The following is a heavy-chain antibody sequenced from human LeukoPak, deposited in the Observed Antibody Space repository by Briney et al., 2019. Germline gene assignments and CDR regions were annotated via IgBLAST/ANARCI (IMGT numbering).Heavy chain of an antibody. D-gene: IGHD3-22*01. CDR2: ISGSGGST. CDR1: EFTFSNYA. CDR3: AKSLALLVVTSVDY. J-gene: IGHJ4*02. V-gene: IGHV3-23*01. Sequence: PGGSLRLSCAASEFTFSNYAMSWVRQAPGKGLEWVSGISGSGGSTYYTDSVKGRFTISRDNSKNTLYLQMNSLRAEDTAVYYCAKSLALLVVTSVDYWGLGTLVTVSS.